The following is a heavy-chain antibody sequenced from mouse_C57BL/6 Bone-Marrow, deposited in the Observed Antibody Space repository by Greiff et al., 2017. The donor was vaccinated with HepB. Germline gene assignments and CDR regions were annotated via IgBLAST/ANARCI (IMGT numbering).Heavy chain of an antibody. Sequence: DVHLVESEGGLVQPGSSMKLSCTASGFTFSDYYMAWVRQVPEKGLEWVANINYDGSSTYYLDSLKSRFIISRDNAKNILYLQMSSLKSEDTATYYCARSDGYYWFAYWGQGTLVTVSA. CDR1: GFTFSDYY. CDR3: ARSDGYYWFAY. V-gene: IGHV5-16*01. J-gene: IGHJ3*01. CDR2: INYDGSST. D-gene: IGHD2-3*01.